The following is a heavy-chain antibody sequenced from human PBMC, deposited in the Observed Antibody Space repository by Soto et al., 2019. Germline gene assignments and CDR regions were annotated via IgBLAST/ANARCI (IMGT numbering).Heavy chain of an antibody. D-gene: IGHD2-2*01. J-gene: IGHJ6*02. Sequence: SETLPLTCAVYGGSFSGYYWSWIRQPPGKGLEWIGEINHSGSTNYNPSLKSRVTISVDTSKNQFSLKLSSVTAADTAVYYCARGLGYCSSTSCSRTYYYYYYGMDVWGQGTTVTVSS. CDR3: ARGLGYCSSTSCSRTYYYYYYGMDV. V-gene: IGHV4-34*01. CDR1: GGSFSGYY. CDR2: INHSGST.